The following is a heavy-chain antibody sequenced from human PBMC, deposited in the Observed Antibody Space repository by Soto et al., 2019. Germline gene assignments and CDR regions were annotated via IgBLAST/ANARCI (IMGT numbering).Heavy chain of an antibody. CDR2: ISGSGGST. CDR3: AKDSDYDILTGYYWGDVGDI. J-gene: IGHJ3*02. CDR1: GFTFSSYA. Sequence: GGSLRLSCAASGFTFSSYAMSWVRQAPGKGLEWVSAISGSGGSTYYADSVKGRFTISRDNSKNTLYLQMNSLRAEDTAVYYCAKDSDYDILTGYYWGDVGDIWGQGTMVTVSS. V-gene: IGHV3-23*01. D-gene: IGHD3-9*01.